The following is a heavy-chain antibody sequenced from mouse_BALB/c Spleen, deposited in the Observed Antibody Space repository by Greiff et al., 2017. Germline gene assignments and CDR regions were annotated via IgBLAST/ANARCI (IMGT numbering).Heavy chain of an antibody. Sequence: VQLQQSGPELVKPGASVKISCKASGYSFTGYYMHWVKQSHVKSLEWIGRINPYNGATSYNQNFKDKASLTVDKSSSTAYMELHSLTSEDSAVYYCAREGYGNYEWYFDVWGAGTTVTVSS. CDR3: AREGYGNYEWYFDV. CDR2: INPYNGAT. CDR1: GYSFTGYY. J-gene: IGHJ1*01. V-gene: IGHV1-31*01. D-gene: IGHD2-10*02.